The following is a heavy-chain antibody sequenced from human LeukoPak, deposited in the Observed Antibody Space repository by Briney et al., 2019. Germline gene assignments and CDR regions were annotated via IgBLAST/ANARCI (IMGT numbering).Heavy chain of an antibody. V-gene: IGHV4-61*08. CDR1: GGSISSGDYY. CDR3: ARGSSMIVATQDY. Sequence: SETLSLTCTVSGGSISSGDYYWSWIRQPPGKGLEWIGYIYYSGSTNYNPSLKSRVTISVDTSKNQFSLKLSSVTAADTAVYYCARGSSMIVATQDYWGQGTLVTVSS. J-gene: IGHJ4*02. CDR2: IYYSGST. D-gene: IGHD3-22*01.